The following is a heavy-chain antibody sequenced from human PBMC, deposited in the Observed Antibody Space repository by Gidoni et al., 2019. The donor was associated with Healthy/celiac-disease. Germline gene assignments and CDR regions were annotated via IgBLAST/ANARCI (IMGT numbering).Heavy chain of an antibody. J-gene: IGHJ5*02. D-gene: IGHD3-3*01. CDR2: ISSSSSYI. CDR3: ARDGEITIFGVVIISWFDP. V-gene: IGHV3-21*01. CDR1: GFTFSSYS. Sequence: EVQLVESGGGLVKPGGSLRLSCAASGFTFSSYSMNWVRQAPGKGLEWVSSISSSSSYIYYADSVKGRSTISRDNAKNSRYLKMNSLRAEDTAVYYCARDGEITIFGVVIISWFDPWGQGTLVTVSS.